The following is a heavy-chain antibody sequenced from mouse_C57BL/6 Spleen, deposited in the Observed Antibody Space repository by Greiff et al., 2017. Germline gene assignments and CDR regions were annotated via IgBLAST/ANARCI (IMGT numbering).Heavy chain of an antibody. J-gene: IGHJ4*01. Sequence: QVQLQQSGAELARPGASVKLSCKASGYTFTSYGISWVKQRTGQGLEWIGEIYPRSGNTYYNKKFKDKATLTADKSSSTAYMELRSLTSEDSAVYYCARTGYYSNYNYAMDYWGQGTSVTVSS. D-gene: IGHD2-5*01. CDR2: IYPRSGNT. CDR3: ARTGYYSNYNYAMDY. V-gene: IGHV1-81*01. CDR1: GYTFTSYG.